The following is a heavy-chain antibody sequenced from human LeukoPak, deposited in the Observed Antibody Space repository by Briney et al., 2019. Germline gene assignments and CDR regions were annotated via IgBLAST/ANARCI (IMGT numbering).Heavy chain of an antibody. CDR3: ARGSPPGD. V-gene: IGHV3-11*05. J-gene: IGHJ4*02. Sequence: PGGSLRLSCAASGFTFSDYYMTWIRRAPGKGLEWVSYISSSSGFTKYADSVRDRFTISRDNAKNSLYLQMNTLRVDDTAVYYCARGSPPGDWGQGTLVTVSS. D-gene: IGHD3-16*01. CDR1: GFTFSDYY. CDR2: ISSSSGFT.